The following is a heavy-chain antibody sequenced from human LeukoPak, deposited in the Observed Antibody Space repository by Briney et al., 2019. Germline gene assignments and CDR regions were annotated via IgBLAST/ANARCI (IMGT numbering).Heavy chain of an antibody. Sequence: GGSLRLSCAASGFTFSSYAMSWVRQAPGKGLEWVSAISGSGGSTYYADSVKGRFTISRDNSKNTLYLQMNSLRAEDTAVYYCAKDMPSGYRYGYYWFDPWGQGTLVTVSS. D-gene: IGHD5-18*01. CDR1: GFTFSSYA. V-gene: IGHV3-23*01. CDR3: AKDMPSGYRYGYYWFDP. CDR2: ISGSGGST. J-gene: IGHJ5*02.